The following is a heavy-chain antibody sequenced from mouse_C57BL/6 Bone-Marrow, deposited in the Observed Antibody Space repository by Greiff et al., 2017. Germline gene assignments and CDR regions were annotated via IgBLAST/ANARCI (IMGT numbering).Heavy chain of an antibody. D-gene: IGHD6-1*01. CDR2: IRLKSDNYAT. V-gene: IGHV6-3*01. Sequence: EVQRVESGGGLVQPGGSMKLSCVASGFTFSNYWMNWVRQSPEKGLEWVAQIRLKSDNYATHYAESVKGRFTISRDDSKSSVYLQMNNLRAEDTGIYYCTGDDNYYAMDYWGQGTSVTVSS. CDR1: GFTFSNYW. J-gene: IGHJ4*01. CDR3: TGDDNYYAMDY.